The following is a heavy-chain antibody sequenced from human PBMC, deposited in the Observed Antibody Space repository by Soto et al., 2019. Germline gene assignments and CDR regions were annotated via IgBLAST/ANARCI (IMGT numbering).Heavy chain of an antibody. CDR3: ANLWGDGYNLGQDYNGMDV. CDR2: IWYDGSLQ. Sequence: QVQMVESGGGVVQPGRSLRLSCAASGFSFENYGMHWVRQAPGRGLEWVARIWYDGSLQYYAAAVKGRITISRDNSKNPLYLEMNSLRAEDTAVYYCANLWGDGYNLGQDYNGMDVWGQGTTVIVSS. D-gene: IGHD5-12*01. V-gene: IGHV3-33*06. CDR1: GFSFENYG. J-gene: IGHJ6*01.